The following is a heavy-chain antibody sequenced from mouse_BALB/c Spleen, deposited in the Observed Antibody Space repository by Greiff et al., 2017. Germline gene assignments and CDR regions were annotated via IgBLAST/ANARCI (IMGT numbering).Heavy chain of an antibody. D-gene: IGHD1-1*01. Sequence: EVKLVESGGGLVQPGGSRKLSCAASGFTFSSFGMHWVRQAPEKGLEWVAYISSGSSTIYYADTVKGRFTISRDKPKNTLFLQMTSLRSEDTAMYYCARTTVYAMDYWGQGTSVTVSS. CDR3: ARTTVYAMDY. V-gene: IGHV5-17*02. CDR1: GFTFSSFG. J-gene: IGHJ4*01. CDR2: ISSGSSTI.